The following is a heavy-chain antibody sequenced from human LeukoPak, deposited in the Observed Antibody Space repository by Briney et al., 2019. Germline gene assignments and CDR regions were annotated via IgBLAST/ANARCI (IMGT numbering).Heavy chain of an antibody. Sequence: SETLSLTCAVYGGSFSGYYWSWIRQPPGKGLEWIGSIYHSGSTYYNPSLKSRVTISVDTSKNQFSLKLSSVTAADTAVYYCARVEMATILGYFDYWGQGTLVTVSS. CDR3: ARVEMATILGYFDY. CDR1: GGSFSGYY. J-gene: IGHJ4*02. CDR2: IYHSGST. D-gene: IGHD5-24*01. V-gene: IGHV4-34*01.